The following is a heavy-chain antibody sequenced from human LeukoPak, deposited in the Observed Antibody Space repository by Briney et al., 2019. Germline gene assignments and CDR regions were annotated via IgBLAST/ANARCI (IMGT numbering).Heavy chain of an antibody. V-gene: IGHV3-74*01. D-gene: IGHD2-15*01. J-gene: IGHJ4*02. Sequence: GGSMRLSCAASGLAFSAYKVHWVRQAPRKGLVWVSRISTDGYTTDYADFVQGRFTASRDNTKNTWSLEMNSLRAEDTAVYYCVVGGSPGYWGQGTLVTVSS. CDR1: GLAFSAYK. CDR3: VVGGSPGY. CDR2: ISTDGYTT.